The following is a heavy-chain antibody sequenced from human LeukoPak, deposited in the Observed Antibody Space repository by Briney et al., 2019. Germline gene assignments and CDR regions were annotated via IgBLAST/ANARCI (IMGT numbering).Heavy chain of an antibody. CDR3: ASSPGVAGTI. J-gene: IGHJ4*02. CDR1: GRSISSSSYY. V-gene: IGHV4-39*01. CDR2: IYLSGST. D-gene: IGHD6-19*01. Sequence: PSHTLSLTCTVSGRSISSSSYYWAWVRQPPGKGLEGIGSIYLSGSTYYNPSRKSRVTISVDTSKSQFSLKLSSVTAADTAVYYCASSPGVAGTIWGQGTLVTVSS.